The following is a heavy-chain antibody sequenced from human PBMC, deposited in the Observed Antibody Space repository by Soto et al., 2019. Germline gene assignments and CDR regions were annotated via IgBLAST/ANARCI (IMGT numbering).Heavy chain of an antibody. CDR3: AKGRARACSSTSCYFLNYYHGMDV. V-gene: IGHV3-30*18. CDR2: ISYDGSNK. J-gene: IGHJ6*02. Sequence: GGSLRLSCAASGFTFSSYGMHWVRQAPGKGLEWEAVISYDGSNKYYADSVKGRFTISRDNSKNTLYLQMNSLRAEDTAVYYCAKGRARACSSTSCYFLNYYHGMDVWGQGTTVTVYS. D-gene: IGHD2-2*01. CDR1: GFTFSSYG.